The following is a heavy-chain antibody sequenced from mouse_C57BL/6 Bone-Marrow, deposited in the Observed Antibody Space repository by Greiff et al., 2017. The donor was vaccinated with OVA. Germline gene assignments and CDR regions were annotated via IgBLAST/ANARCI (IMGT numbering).Heavy chain of an antibody. CDR3: VLITTGVAVDY. CDR1: GYTFTSYW. CDR2: INPSNGGT. Sequence: QVQLQQPGTELVKPGASVKLSCKASGYTFTSYWMHWVKQRPGQGLEWIGNINPSNGGTNYNERFKSKATLTVDKSYRTAYMQLSSLTSEDSAVYYCVLITTGVAVDYWGQGTTLTVSS. J-gene: IGHJ2*01. D-gene: IGHD1-1*01. V-gene: IGHV1-53*01.